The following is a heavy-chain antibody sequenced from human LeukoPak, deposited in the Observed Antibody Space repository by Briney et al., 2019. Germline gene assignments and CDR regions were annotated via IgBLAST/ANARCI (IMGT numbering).Heavy chain of an antibody. J-gene: IGHJ4*02. D-gene: IGHD3-10*01. Sequence: ASVKVTCKTSGYTFSNYGVSWVRLAPGQGLEWMGWISAYNNNTNYAQKFQGRVTMTRSTSISTAYMELSSLRSEDTAVYYCARGPLYGSGSYCDYWGQGTLVTVSS. V-gene: IGHV1-18*01. CDR3: ARGPLYGSGSYCDY. CDR1: GYTFSNYG. CDR2: ISAYNNNT.